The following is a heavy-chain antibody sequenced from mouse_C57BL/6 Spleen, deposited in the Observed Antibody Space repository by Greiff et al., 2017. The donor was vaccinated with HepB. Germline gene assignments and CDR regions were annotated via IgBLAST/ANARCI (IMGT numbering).Heavy chain of an antibody. J-gene: IGHJ4*01. V-gene: IGHV5-9-1*02. CDR3: TREGDYDLYYYAMDY. CDR1: GFTFSSYA. Sequence: EVQLVESGEGLVKPGGSLKLSCAASGFTFSSYAMSWVRQTPEKRLEWVAYISSGGDYIYYADTVKGRFTISRDNARNTPYLQMSSLKSEDTAMYYCTREGDYDLYYYAMDYWGQGTSVTVSS. D-gene: IGHD2-4*01. CDR2: ISSGGDYI.